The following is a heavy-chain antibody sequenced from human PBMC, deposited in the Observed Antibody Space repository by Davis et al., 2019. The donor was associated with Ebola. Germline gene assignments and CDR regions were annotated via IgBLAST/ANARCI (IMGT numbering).Heavy chain of an antibody. CDR1: GFTLTKYA. CDR2: ISAYNGNT. CDR3: AREILWSLEYYFDY. J-gene: IGHJ4*02. Sequence: ASVKVSCKASGFTLTKYAIHWVRQAPGQRLEWMGWISAYNGNTNYAQKFQGRVTMTRDTSISTAYMELSRLRSDDTAVYYCAREILWSLEYYFDYWGQGTLVTVSS. D-gene: IGHD2/OR15-2a*01. V-gene: IGHV1-2*02.